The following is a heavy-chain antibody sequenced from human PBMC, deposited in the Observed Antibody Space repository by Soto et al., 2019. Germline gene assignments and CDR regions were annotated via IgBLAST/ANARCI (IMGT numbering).Heavy chain of an antibody. CDR3: AKDLYSGSYGLCFDY. V-gene: IGHV3-23*01. Sequence: GGSLRLSCAASGFTFSSYAMSWVRQAPGKGLEWVSAISGSVCSTYYVDSVKGRFTISRDNSKNTLYLQMKSLRAEETDVYYCAKDLYSGSYGLCFDYWGQGTLVTVSS. J-gene: IGHJ4*02. D-gene: IGHD1-26*01. CDR1: GFTFSSYA. CDR2: ISGSVCST.